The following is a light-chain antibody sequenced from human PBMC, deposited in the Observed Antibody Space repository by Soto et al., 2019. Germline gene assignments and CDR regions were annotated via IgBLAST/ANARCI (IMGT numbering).Light chain of an antibody. CDR3: QQYNNWPQT. Sequence: EIVMTQSPATLSVSPGARATLSCRASQSVSSNLAWYQQKPGQAPRLLIYGASTRATGIPARFSGSGSGTEFTLTISSLPSEDFAVYYCQQYNNWPQTFGQGTKVEIK. V-gene: IGKV3-15*01. J-gene: IGKJ1*01. CDR2: GAS. CDR1: QSVSSN.